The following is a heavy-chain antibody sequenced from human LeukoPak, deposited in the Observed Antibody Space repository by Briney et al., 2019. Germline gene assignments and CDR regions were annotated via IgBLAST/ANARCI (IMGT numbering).Heavy chain of an antibody. CDR2: IIPIFGTA. CDR3: ASVGSGSYPFDY. D-gene: IGHD3-10*01. J-gene: IGHJ4*02. V-gene: IGHV1-69*13. CDR1: GGTFSSYA. Sequence: ASVKVSCKASGGTFSSYAISWVRQAPGQGLEWMGGIIPIFGTANYAQKFQGRITITADVSTSTAYMGLSSLRFEDTAVYYCASVGSGSYPFDYWGQGTLVTVSS.